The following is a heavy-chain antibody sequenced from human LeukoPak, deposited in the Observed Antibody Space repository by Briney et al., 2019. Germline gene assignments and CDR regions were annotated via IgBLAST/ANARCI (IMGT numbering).Heavy chain of an antibody. CDR2: IKQDGSEK. CDR1: GFTFSSYW. J-gene: IGHJ3*02. D-gene: IGHD3-9*01. Sequence: PGGSLRLSCAASGFTFSSYWMSWVRQAPGKGLEWVANIKQDGSEKYYVDSVKGRFTISRDNAKNSLYLQMNSLRAEDTAVYYCARALSHRTYDILTGYYQHDAFDIWGQGTMVTVSS. V-gene: IGHV3-7*01. CDR3: ARALSHRTYDILTGYYQHDAFDI.